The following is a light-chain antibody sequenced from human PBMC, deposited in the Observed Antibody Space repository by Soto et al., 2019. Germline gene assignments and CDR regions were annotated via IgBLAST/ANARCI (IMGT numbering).Light chain of an antibody. V-gene: IGLV2-14*03. Sequence: QSALTQPASVSGSPGQSVTISCTGTSSDVGGYDHVSWYQQHPGKAPTLIIYDVPVRPSGISRRFSGSKSDNTASLAVSGLQPEDEADYYCSSHTHKDTLLFGGGTKLTVL. J-gene: IGLJ3*02. CDR2: DVP. CDR1: SSDVGGYDH. CDR3: SSHTHKDTLL.